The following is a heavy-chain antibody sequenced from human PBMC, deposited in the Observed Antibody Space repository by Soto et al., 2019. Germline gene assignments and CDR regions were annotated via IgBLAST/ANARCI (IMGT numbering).Heavy chain of an antibody. Sequence: SGGSLRLSCAASGFTFSDYYMSWIRQAPGKGLEWVSYISSSGSTIYYADSVKGRFTISRDNAKNSLYLQMNSLRAEDTAVYYCARDHYYDSSGYSSPLYWGQGTLVTVSS. CDR1: GFTFSDYY. D-gene: IGHD3-22*01. CDR2: ISSSGSTI. V-gene: IGHV3-11*01. J-gene: IGHJ4*02. CDR3: ARDHYYDSSGYSSPLY.